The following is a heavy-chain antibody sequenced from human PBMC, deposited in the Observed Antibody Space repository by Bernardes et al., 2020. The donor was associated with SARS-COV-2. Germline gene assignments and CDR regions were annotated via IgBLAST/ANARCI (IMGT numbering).Heavy chain of an antibody. D-gene: IGHD3-22*01. J-gene: IGHJ5*02. Sequence: SETLSLTCTVSGGSISSGSYYWSWLRQPAGKGLEWIGRIYTSGSTNYNPSLKSRVTISVDTSKNQFSLKLSSVTAADTAVYYCASSAYYYYDSSGVNWFDPWGQGTLVTVSS. CDR3: ASSAYYYYDSSGVNWFDP. V-gene: IGHV4-61*02. CDR2: IYTSGST. CDR1: GGSISSGSYY.